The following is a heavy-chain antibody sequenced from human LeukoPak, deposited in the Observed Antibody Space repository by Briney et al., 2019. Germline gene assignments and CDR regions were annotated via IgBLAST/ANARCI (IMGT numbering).Heavy chain of an antibody. CDR3: ARGADSDYYDSSGYYDY. D-gene: IGHD3-22*01. V-gene: IGHV1-18*04. Sequence: ASVTVSCKASGYTFTGYYMHWVRQAPGQGLEWMGWISAYNGNTNYAQKLQGRVTMTTDTSTSTAYMELRSLRSDDTAVYYCARGADSDYYDSSGYYDYWGQGTLVTVSS. CDR2: ISAYNGNT. CDR1: GYTFTGYY. J-gene: IGHJ4*02.